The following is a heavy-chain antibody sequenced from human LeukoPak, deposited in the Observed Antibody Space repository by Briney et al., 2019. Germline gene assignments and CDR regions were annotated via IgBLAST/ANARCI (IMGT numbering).Heavy chain of an antibody. Sequence: ASVKVSCKASGYTFTSYGISWVRQAPGQGLEWMGWISAYNGNTNYAQKLQGRVTMTRNTSISTAYMELSSLRSEDTAVYYCARGGVVGIFGDIWGQGTMVTVSS. CDR2: ISAYNGNT. J-gene: IGHJ3*02. CDR1: GYTFTSYG. D-gene: IGHD3-3*01. CDR3: ARGGVVGIFGDI. V-gene: IGHV1-18*01.